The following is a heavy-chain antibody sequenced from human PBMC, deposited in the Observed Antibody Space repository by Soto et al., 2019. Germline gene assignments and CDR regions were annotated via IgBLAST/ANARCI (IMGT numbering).Heavy chain of an antibody. J-gene: IGHJ4*02. D-gene: IGHD2-2*02. CDR1: GYIFTSYW. CDR2: INPSDSYT. V-gene: IGHV5-10-1*01. CDR3: ARLGYCTGTSCYTFDS. Sequence: PVESLKISCQGSGYIFTSYWICCFRQMPVEGLEWMGRINPSDSYTTYSPSFQGHVTISTDKSFSTAYLQWSGLKASDTAMYYCARLGYCTGTSCYTFDSWGQGTLVTVS.